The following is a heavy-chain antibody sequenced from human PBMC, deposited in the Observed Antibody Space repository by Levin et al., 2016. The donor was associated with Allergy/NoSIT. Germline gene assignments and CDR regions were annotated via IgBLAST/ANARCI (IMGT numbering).Heavy chain of an antibody. CDR2: ISSSSSYI. D-gene: IGHD3-3*01. V-gene: IGHV3-21*01. Sequence: WIRQPPGKGLEWVSSISSSSSYIYYADSVKGRFTISRDNAKNSLYLQMNSLRAEDTAVYYCARGGVGDYDFWSGYYTGHYYYYMDVWGKGTTVTVSS. CDR3: ARGGVGDYDFWSGYYTGHYYYYMDV. J-gene: IGHJ6*03.